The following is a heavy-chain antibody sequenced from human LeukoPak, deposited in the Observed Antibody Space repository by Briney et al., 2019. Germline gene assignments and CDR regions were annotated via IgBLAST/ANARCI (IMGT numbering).Heavy chain of an antibody. Sequence: AGGSLRLSCAASGFTFSSYSMHWVRQAPGKGPEFVSVIGGGGVTTFYADSVKDRFTISRDNSKNTLYLEVGSLRAEDMAVYYCAREGGGSGLWYYDLWGRGTLVTVSS. CDR2: IGGGGVTT. V-gene: IGHV3-64*02. D-gene: IGHD1-26*01. CDR1: GFTFSSYS. J-gene: IGHJ2*01. CDR3: AREGGGSGLWYYDL.